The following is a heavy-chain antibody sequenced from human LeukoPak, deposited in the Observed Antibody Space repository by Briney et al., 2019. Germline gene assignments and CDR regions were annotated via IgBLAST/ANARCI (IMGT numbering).Heavy chain of an antibody. J-gene: IGHJ4*02. D-gene: IGHD3-22*01. V-gene: IGHV3-21*01. Sequence: PGGSLRLSCAASGFTFSSYSMNWVRQAPGKGLEWVSSISSSSSYIYYADSVKGRFTISRDNAKNPLYLQMNSLRAEDTAVYYCARDSSGYYGVYYFDYWGQGTLVTVSS. CDR1: GFTFSSYS. CDR2: ISSSSSYI. CDR3: ARDSSGYYGVYYFDY.